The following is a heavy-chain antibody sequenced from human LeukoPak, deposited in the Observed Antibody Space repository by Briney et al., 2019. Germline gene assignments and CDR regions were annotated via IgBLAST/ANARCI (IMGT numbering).Heavy chain of an antibody. V-gene: IGHV1-2*02. Sequence: ASVKVSCKASGYTFTGYYMHWVRQAPGQGLEWMGWINPNSGGTNYAQKFQGRVTITADESTSTAYMELSSLRSEDTAVYYCARALPTYSSSWFLWGQGTLVTVSS. CDR1: GYTFTGYY. CDR3: ARALPTYSSSWFL. CDR2: INPNSGGT. D-gene: IGHD6-13*01. J-gene: IGHJ4*02.